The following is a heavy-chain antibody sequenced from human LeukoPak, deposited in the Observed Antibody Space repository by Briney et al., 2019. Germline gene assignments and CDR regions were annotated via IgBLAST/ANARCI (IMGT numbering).Heavy chain of an antibody. CDR3: ARVLAADSGELLWFGELQYNWFDP. J-gene: IGHJ5*02. D-gene: IGHD3-10*01. V-gene: IGHV1-18*01. Sequence: ASVKVSCKASGYTFTSYGISWVRQAPGQGLEWMGWISAYNGNTNYAQKLQGRVTMTTDTSTSTAYMELRSLRSDDTAVYYCARVLAADSGELLWFGELQYNWFDPWGQGTLVTVSS. CDR1: GYTFTSYG. CDR2: ISAYNGNT.